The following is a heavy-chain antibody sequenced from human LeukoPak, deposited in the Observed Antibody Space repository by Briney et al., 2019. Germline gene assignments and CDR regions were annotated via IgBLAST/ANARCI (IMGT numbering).Heavy chain of an antibody. CDR3: ARRGATPAGYHYAMDV. CDR1: GFTFSSYW. D-gene: IGHD1-26*01. V-gene: IGHV3-7*01. Sequence: GSLRLSCVGSGFTFSSYWMSWVRQAPGKGLEWVANIKKDGNEKHYVDSVKGRFTISRDNAKNSLYLQMNSLRVDDTAVFYCARRGATPAGYHYAMDVWGQGTTVTVSS. CDR2: IKKDGNEK. J-gene: IGHJ6*02.